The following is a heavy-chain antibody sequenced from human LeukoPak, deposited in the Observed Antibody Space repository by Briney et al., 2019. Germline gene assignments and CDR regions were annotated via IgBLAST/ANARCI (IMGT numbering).Heavy chain of an antibody. CDR1: GGSFSGYY. D-gene: IGHD3-10*01. CDR2: IYYSGST. Sequence: SETLSLTCAVYGGSFSGYYWSWIRQPPGKGLEWIGYIYYSGSTNYNPSLKSRVTISIDTSENQFSLKLSSVTAADTAVYYCARHGSGSYFAYWGQGTQVTVSS. J-gene: IGHJ4*02. CDR3: ARHGSGSYFAY. V-gene: IGHV4-59*01.